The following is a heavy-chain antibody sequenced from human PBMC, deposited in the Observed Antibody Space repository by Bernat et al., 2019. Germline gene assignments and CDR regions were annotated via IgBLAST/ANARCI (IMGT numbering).Heavy chain of an antibody. CDR3: ARGDYGDYVWFDP. CDR2: IIPIFGTA. CDR1: GYTFTSYG. D-gene: IGHD4-17*01. V-gene: IGHV1-69*13. Sequence: QVQVVQSGAEVKKPGASVKVSCKASGYTFTSYGISWVRQAPGQGLEWMGGIIPIFGTANYAQKFQGRVTITADESTSTAYMELSSLRSEDTAVYYCARGDYGDYVWFDPWGQGTLVTVSS. J-gene: IGHJ5*02.